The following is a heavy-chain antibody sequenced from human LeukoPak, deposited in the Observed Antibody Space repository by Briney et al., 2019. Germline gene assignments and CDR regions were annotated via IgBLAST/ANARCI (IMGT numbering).Heavy chain of an antibody. CDR3: AKDLGRYRNNYFDY. V-gene: IGHV3-23*01. D-gene: IGHD1-26*01. CDR1: GFTSSNAW. Sequence: PGGSLRLSCTASGFTSSNAWMTWVRQAPEKGLEWVSTISGSGGGTYYADSVKGRFTISRDDSKNTLYLQMNSLRAEDTAVYYCAKDLGRYRNNYFDYWGQGTLVTVSS. CDR2: ISGSGGGT. J-gene: IGHJ4*02.